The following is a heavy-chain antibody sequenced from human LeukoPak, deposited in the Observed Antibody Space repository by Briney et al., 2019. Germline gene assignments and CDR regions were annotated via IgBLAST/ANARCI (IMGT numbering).Heavy chain of an antibody. D-gene: IGHD3-3*01. J-gene: IGHJ4*02. V-gene: IGHV4-34*01. CDR2: INHSGST. CDR3: ARESEWFLSS. Sequence: SETLSLTCAVYGGSFSGYYWSWIRQPPGKGLEWIGEINHSGSTNYNPSLKSRVTISVDTSKNQFSLKLSSVTAADTAVYYCARESEWFLSSWGQGTLVTVSS. CDR1: GGSFSGYY.